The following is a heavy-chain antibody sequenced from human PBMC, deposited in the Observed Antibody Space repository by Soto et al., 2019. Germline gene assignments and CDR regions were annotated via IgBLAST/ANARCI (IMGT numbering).Heavy chain of an antibody. CDR3: GRAGDNSGYCDY. CDR2: VNRRGST. CDR1: GGSFSGYY. Sequence: SETLSLTCAVYGGSFSGYYWTWIRQPPGKGLEWIGEVNRRGSTNYNPSLKDRVTISVDTSKDQFSLKLTSVAAADTAIYYCGRAGDNSGYCDYWGQGIQVTVSS. J-gene: IGHJ4*02. D-gene: IGHD3-22*01. V-gene: IGHV4-34*01.